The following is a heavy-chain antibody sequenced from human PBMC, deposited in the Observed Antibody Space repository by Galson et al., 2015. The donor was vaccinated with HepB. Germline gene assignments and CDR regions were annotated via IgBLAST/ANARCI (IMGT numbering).Heavy chain of an antibody. J-gene: IGHJ4*02. D-gene: IGHD2-15*01. CDR2: ISGRSSST. CDR1: GFTFSSYA. CDR3: AKVHFDGRGYFDY. V-gene: IGHV3-23*01. Sequence: SLRLSCAASGFTFSSYAMSWVRQAPGKGLEWVSSISGRSSSTYYADSVKGRLTISRDNSKNTRYLQMNSLRTEDTAVYYCAKVHFDGRGYFDYWGQGTLVTVSS.